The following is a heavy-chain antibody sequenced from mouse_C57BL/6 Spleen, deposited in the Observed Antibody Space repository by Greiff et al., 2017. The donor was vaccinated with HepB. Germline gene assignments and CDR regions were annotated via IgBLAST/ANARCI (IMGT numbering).Heavy chain of an antibody. Sequence: QVQLQQSGAELVKPGASVKLSCKASGYTFTSYYINWVKQRPGQGLEWIGWIYPSDGNTKYNEKFKGKATLTVDKSSSTAYMELHSLTSEDSAVYFCARWDYGCSDVDGRGTAITVT. CDR2: IYPSDGNT. CDR3: ARWDYGCSDVDG. J-gene: IGHJ1*03. V-gene: IGHV1-85*01. D-gene: IGHD1-1*01. CDR1: GYTFTSYY.